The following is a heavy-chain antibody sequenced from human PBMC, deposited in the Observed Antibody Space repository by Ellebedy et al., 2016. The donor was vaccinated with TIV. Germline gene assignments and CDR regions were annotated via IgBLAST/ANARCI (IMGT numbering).Heavy chain of an antibody. CDR1: GFPFSTYA. V-gene: IGHV3-30-3*01. CDR3: ARGSEGSGFDY. D-gene: IGHD6-25*01. J-gene: IGHJ4*02. Sequence: PGGSLRLSCAASGFPFSTYAMHWVRQPPGKGLEWVAAISYDGSNQFYADSVKGRFTISRDNSKKTVYLQMNSLRSEDTAVHYCARGSEGSGFDYWGQGTLVTVSS. CDR2: ISYDGSNQ.